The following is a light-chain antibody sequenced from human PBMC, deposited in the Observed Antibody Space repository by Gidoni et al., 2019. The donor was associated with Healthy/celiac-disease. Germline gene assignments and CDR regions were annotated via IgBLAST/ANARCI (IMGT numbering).Light chain of an antibody. CDR1: QGPLHSNGFYY. J-gene: IGKJ2*01. V-gene: IGKV2-28*01. Sequence: DIVLTQSPLSLPVTPGEPASISCRSSQGPLHSNGFYYLDWYLQKPGQSPQLLVFLGSNRASGVPDRFSGSGSGTDFTLKISRVEAEDVGVYYCMQALQTPYTFGQGTKLEIK. CDR3: MQALQTPYT. CDR2: LGS.